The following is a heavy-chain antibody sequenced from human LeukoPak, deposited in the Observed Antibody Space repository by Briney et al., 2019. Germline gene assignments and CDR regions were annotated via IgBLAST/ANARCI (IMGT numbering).Heavy chain of an antibody. J-gene: IGHJ4*02. V-gene: IGHV1-18*04. CDR1: GYTFTSYY. CDR2: ISAYNGNT. D-gene: IGHD1-26*01. Sequence: GASVKVSCKASGYTFTSYYMHWVRQAPGQGLEWMGWISAYNGNTNYAQKLQGRVTMTTDTSTSTAYMELRSLRSDDTAVYYCARDRKGATPFDYWGQGTLVTVSS. CDR3: ARDRKGATPFDY.